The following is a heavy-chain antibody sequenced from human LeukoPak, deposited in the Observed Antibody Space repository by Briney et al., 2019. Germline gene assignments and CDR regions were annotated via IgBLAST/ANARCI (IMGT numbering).Heavy chain of an antibody. CDR3: AKDVGKWESLHFFDY. CDR2: LSGSGGST. V-gene: IGHV3-23*01. J-gene: IGHJ4*02. Sequence: GGSLRLSCAASGFIFNKHAMSWVRQAPGKGLEWVSGLSGSGGSTDYADSVTGRFTIPRDNSRNTLYLQMNSLRGDDTAVYYCAKDVGKWESLHFFDYWGQGTLVTVSS. D-gene: IGHD1-26*01. CDR1: GFIFNKHA.